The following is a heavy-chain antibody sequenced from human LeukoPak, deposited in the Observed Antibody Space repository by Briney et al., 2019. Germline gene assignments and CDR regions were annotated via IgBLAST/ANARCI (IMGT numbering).Heavy chain of an antibody. CDR3: ARSSSTVTTIFDY. CDR1: GYTFTGYY. Sequence: ASVKVSCKASGYTFTGYYMHWVRQAPGQGLEWMGWINPNSGGTNYAQKFQGRVTMTRDTSISTAYMELSRLRSDDTAVYYCARSSSTVTTIFDYWGQGTLVTVSS. J-gene: IGHJ4*02. D-gene: IGHD4-11*01. V-gene: IGHV1-2*02. CDR2: INPNSGGT.